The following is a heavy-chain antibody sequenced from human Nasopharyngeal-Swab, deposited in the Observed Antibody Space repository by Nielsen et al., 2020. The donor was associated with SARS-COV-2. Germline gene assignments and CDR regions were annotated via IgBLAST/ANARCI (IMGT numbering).Heavy chain of an antibody. CDR1: GFTFSSYA. J-gene: IGHJ6*02. CDR3: ARDQGSSWYTYYYYYGMDV. CDR2: ISYDGSKK. Sequence: SCAASGFTFSSYAMHWVRQAPGKGLEWVAVISYDGSKKYYADSVKGRFTTSRDNSKNTLYLQMNSLRAEDTAVYYCARDQGSSWYTYYYYYGMDVWGQGTTVTVSS. V-gene: IGHV3-30-3*01. D-gene: IGHD6-13*01.